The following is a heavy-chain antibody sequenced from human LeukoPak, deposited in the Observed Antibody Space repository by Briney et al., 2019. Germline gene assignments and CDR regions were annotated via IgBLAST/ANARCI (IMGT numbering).Heavy chain of an antibody. CDR2: IIPIFGTA. V-gene: IGHV1-69*13. J-gene: IGHJ1*01. D-gene: IGHD3-22*01. CDR3: ARGDWYYYDSSGYYGYFQH. Sequence: ASVKVSCKASGYTFTSYDINWVRQAPGQGLEWMGGIIPIFGTANYAQKFQGRVTITADESTSTAYMELSSLRSEDTAVYYCARGDWYYYDSSGYYGYFQHWGRGTLVTVSS. CDR1: GYTFTSYD.